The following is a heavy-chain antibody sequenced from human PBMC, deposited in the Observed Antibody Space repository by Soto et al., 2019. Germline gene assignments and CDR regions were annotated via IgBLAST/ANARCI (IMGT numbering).Heavy chain of an antibody. CDR3: AMSNSNDLYYHFES. CDR2: INWNSDTI. V-gene: IGHV3-9*01. D-gene: IGHD3-10*01. Sequence: EVQLVESGGGSVQPGGSLRLSCVASGFRFDDYAMHWVRQRPGKGLEWVSGINWNSDTIGYDDSVKGRFIVSRDNAEGSLLLQMSSPRAEDTAIYFCAMSNSNDLYYHFESGGQGTPVTVSS. CDR1: GFRFDDYA. J-gene: IGHJ4*02.